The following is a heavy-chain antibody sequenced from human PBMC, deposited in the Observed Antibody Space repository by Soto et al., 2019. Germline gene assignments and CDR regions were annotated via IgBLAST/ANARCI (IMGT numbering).Heavy chain of an antibody. D-gene: IGHD6-6*01. CDR3: ARRGIAARPGYYGMDV. Sequence: GESLKISCKGSGYSFTSYWISWVRQMPGKGLEWMGRIDPSDSYTNYSPSFQGHVTISADKSISTAYLQWSSLKASDTAMYYCARRGIAARPGYYGMDVWGQGTTVTVSS. V-gene: IGHV5-10-1*01. CDR2: IDPSDSYT. CDR1: GYSFTSYW. J-gene: IGHJ6*02.